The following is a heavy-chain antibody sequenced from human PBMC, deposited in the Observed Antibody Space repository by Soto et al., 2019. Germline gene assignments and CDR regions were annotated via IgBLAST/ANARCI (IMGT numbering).Heavy chain of an antibody. Sequence: AAVKVSCKVSGYTLTELSMHWVRQAPGKGLEWMGGFDPEDGETIYAQKFQGRVTITEDTSTDTAYMELSSPRSEDTAVYYCAAGPKRGGGFRLFGCWGRGTLVTVCS. D-gene: IGHD2-15*01. CDR2: FDPEDGET. CDR3: AAGPKRGGGFRLFGC. CDR1: GYTLTELS. V-gene: IGHV1-24*01. J-gene: IGHJ4*02.